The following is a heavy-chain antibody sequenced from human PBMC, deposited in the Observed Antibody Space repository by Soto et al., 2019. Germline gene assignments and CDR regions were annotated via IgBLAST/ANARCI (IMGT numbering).Heavy chain of an antibody. CDR2: IVVGSGNT. J-gene: IGHJ4*02. CDR1: GFTSTSSA. V-gene: IGHV1-58*02. Sequence: GASVKVSCKASGFTSTSSAMQWVRQARGQRLEWIGWIVVGSGNTNYAQKFQERVTITRDMSTSTAYMELSSLRSEDTAVYYCAAGGPYCSGGSCYHENDYWGQGTLVTVSS. D-gene: IGHD2-15*01. CDR3: AAGGPYCSGGSCYHENDY.